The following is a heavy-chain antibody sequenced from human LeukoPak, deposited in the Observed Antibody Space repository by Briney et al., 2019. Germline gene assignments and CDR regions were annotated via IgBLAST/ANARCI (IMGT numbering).Heavy chain of an antibody. CDR2: ISAYSSNT. J-gene: IGHJ1*01. CDR3: ARGTGSLSGDYGPEYFQN. CDR1: GYTFSNYG. V-gene: IGHV1-18*01. Sequence: ASVTVSCTASGYTFSNYGISWVRQAPGQGLEWMGWISAYSSNTNYAQKLQGRVTMTTDTSTNTAHMEVRSLRSDDTAVYYCARGTGSLSGDYGPEYFQNWGQGTLVTVSS. D-gene: IGHD4-17*01.